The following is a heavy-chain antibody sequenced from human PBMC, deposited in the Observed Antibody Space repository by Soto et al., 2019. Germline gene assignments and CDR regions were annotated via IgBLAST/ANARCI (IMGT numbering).Heavy chain of an antibody. CDR3: ARKNDYGDFDY. V-gene: IGHV1-18*01. Sequence: ASVKVSCKASGYTFTSYGISWVRQAPGQGLEWMGWISAYSGNTNYAQKLQGRVTMTTDTSTSTAYMDLRSLRSDDTAVYYCARKNDYGDFDYWGQGTLVTVPQ. CDR2: ISAYSGNT. CDR1: GYTFTSYG. J-gene: IGHJ4*02. D-gene: IGHD4-17*01.